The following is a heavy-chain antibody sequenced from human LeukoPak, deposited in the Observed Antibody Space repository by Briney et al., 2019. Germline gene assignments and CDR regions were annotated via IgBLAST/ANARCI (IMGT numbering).Heavy chain of an antibody. J-gene: IGHJ4*02. D-gene: IGHD6-13*01. CDR1: GFTFSSYG. CDR2: IRYDGSNK. CDR3: AKEDGYSSSWYH. Sequence: GGSLRLSCAASGFTFSSYGMHWVRQAPGKGLEWVAFIRYDGSNKYYADSVKGRFTISRDNSKNTLYLQMNSLRAEDTAVYYCAKEDGYSSSWYHWGQGTLVTVSS. V-gene: IGHV3-30*02.